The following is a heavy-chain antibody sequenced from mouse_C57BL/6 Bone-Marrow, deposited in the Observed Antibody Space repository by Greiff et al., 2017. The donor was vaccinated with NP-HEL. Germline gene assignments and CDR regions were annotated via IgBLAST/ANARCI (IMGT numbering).Heavy chain of an antibody. Sequence: QVQLQQPGTELVKPGASVKLSCKASGYTFTSYWMHWVKQRPGQGLEWIGNINPSNGGTNYNEKFKSNATLTVDKSSSTAYMQLSSLTSEDSAVYYCARSRIYYDWYLDVWGTGTTVTVSS. V-gene: IGHV1-53*01. CDR3: ARSRIYYDWYLDV. CDR1: GYTFTSYW. J-gene: IGHJ1*03. D-gene: IGHD2-4*01. CDR2: INPSNGGT.